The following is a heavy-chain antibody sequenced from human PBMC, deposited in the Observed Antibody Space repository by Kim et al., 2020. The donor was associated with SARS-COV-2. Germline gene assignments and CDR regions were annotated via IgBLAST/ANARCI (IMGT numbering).Heavy chain of an antibody. CDR3: TTDLGPSFGVVIVRE. CDR1: GFTFSNAW. V-gene: IGHV3-15*01. CDR2: IKSKTDGGTT. J-gene: IGHJ4*02. Sequence: GGSLRLSCAASGFTFSNAWMSWVRQAPGKGLEWVGRIKSKTDGGTTDYAAPVKGRFTISRDDSKNTLYLQMNSLKTEDTAVYYCTTDLGPSFGVVIVREWGQGTLVTVSS. D-gene: IGHD3-3*01.